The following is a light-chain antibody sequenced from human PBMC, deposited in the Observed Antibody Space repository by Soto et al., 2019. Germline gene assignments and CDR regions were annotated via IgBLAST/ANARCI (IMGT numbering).Light chain of an antibody. CDR3: QQYDNLPFT. CDR2: DAS. CDR1: QDISNY. V-gene: IGKV1-33*01. J-gene: IGKJ3*01. Sequence: DIQMTQSPSSLSASVGHRVIITCQASQDISNYLNWYQQKPGKAPKLLIYDASNLETGVPSRFSASGSGADFTFTISSLQHEDIATYYCQQYDNLPFTFGPGTKVDIK.